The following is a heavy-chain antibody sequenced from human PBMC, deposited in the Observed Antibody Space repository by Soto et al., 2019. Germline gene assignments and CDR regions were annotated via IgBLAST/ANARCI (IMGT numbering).Heavy chain of an antibody. J-gene: IGHJ4*02. V-gene: IGHV3-30*18. CDR3: AKDLRAFHAAAGYYDFWSGSSD. D-gene: IGHD3-3*01. Sequence: LRLSCAASGFTFSSYGMHWVRQAPGKGLEWVSVISYDGSNKYYADSVKGRFTISRDNSKNTLYLQMNSLRAEDTAVYYCAKDLRAFHAAAGYYDFWSGSSDWGQGXLVTVYS. CDR2: ISYDGSNK. CDR1: GFTFSSYG.